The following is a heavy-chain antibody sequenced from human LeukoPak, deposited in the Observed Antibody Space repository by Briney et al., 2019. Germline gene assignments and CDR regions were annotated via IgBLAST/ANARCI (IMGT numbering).Heavy chain of an antibody. CDR2: IHYGGNT. V-gene: IGHV4-59*01. D-gene: IGHD7-27*01. CDR1: GASITSYY. Sequence: KPSGTLSPTCTVSGASITSYYWNWIRQPPGKGLEWIGYIHYGGNTNYNPSLKSRVTLSLDTSRKFFSLNLSSASAADTAVYYCARDLNLGWFDTWGQGTLVHVSS. J-gene: IGHJ5*02. CDR3: ARDLNLGWFDT.